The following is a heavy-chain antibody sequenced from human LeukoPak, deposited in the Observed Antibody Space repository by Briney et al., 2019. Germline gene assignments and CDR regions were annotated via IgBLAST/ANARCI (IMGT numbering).Heavy chain of an antibody. D-gene: IGHD2-15*01. CDR3: ARGQVLAARGYIWFDP. CDR2: INARGDT. J-gene: IGHJ5*02. V-gene: IGHV4-34*01. Sequence: SETLSLTCAVYGWSFNDYYWNWIRQPPGKGLEWIGEINARGDTNFNPSLKSRVTISVDTSKSQFSLRLTSMIAADTAVYYCARGQVLAARGYIWFDPWGQGTLVTASS. CDR1: GWSFNDYY.